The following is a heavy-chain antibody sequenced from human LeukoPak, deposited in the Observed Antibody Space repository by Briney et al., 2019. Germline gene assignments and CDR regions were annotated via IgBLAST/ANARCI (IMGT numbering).Heavy chain of an antibody. D-gene: IGHD3-3*01. Sequence: PGGSLRLSCAASGFTFSNYEMNWVRQAPGKGLEWVSYISSSGSTIFYADSVKGRFTISRDNAKNSLYLQMNSLRAEDTAIYYCAKSPVLRFSRWFDPWGQGTLVTVSS. CDR1: GFTFSNYE. CDR2: ISSSGSTI. CDR3: AKSPVLRFSRWFDP. V-gene: IGHV3-48*03. J-gene: IGHJ5*02.